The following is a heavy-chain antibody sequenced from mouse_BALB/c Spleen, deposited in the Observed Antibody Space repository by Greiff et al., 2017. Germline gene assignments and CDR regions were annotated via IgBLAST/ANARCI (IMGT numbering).Heavy chain of an antibody. J-gene: IGHJ2*01. V-gene: IGHV14-1*02. CDR3: ARLGRGWYYFDY. CDR1: GFNIKDYY. CDR2: IDPENGNT. D-gene: IGHD4-1*01. Sequence: EVQLQQSGAELVRPGALVKLSCKASGFNIKDYYMHWVKQRPEQGLEWIGWIDPENGNTIYDPKFQGKASITADTSSNTAYLQLSSLTSEDTAVYYCARLGRGWYYFDYWGQGTTLTVSS.